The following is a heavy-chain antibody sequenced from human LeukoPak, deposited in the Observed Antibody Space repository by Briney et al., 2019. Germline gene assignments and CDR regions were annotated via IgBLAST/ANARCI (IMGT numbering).Heavy chain of an antibody. V-gene: IGHV6-1*01. CDR1: GDSVSSNSAA. CDR3: ARTYCSGGSCYLRYYFDY. J-gene: IGHJ4*02. CDR2: TYYRSKWYN. Sequence: SQTLSLTCAISGDSVSSNSAAWNWIRQSPSRGLEWQGRTYYRSKWYNDYAVSVKSRITINPDTSKNQFSLQLNSVTPEDTAVYYCARTYCSGGSCYLRYYFDYWGQGTLVTVSS. D-gene: IGHD2-15*01.